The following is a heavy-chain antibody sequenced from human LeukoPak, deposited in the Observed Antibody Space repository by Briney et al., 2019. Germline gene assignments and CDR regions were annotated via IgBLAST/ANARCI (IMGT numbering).Heavy chain of an antibody. CDR3: ARAYGSGSYPGY. D-gene: IGHD3-10*01. CDR2: IYSGGST. Sequence: GSLRLSCAAPGFTVSSNYMSWVRQAPGKGLEWVSVIYSGGSTYYADSVKGRFTISRHNSKNTLYLQMNSLRAEDTAVYYCARAYGSGSYPGYWGQGTLVTVFS. CDR1: GFTVSSNY. V-gene: IGHV3-53*04. J-gene: IGHJ4*02.